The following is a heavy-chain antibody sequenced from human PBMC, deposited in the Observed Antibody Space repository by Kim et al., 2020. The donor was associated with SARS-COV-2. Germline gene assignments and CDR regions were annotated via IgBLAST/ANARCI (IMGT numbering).Heavy chain of an antibody. J-gene: IGHJ2*01. CDR3: VSDGPETRSWYF. CDR2: ISYDGRNN. CDR1: GFTFRSTA. Sequence: GGSLRLSCAASGFTFRSTAIHWVRQAPGKGLEWLAVISYDGRNNYSADSEKGRFTIYRNNSNKSLYLQMNRLRPEATAVFYWVSDGPETRSWYF. V-gene: IGHV3-30-3*01.